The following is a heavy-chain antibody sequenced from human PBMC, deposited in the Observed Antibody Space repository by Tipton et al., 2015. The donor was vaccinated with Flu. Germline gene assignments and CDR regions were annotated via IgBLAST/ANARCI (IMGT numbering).Heavy chain of an antibody. CDR3: ARGNLYYYYYYGLEV. CDR2: VHYSGNT. Sequence: TLSLTCTVSGGSVSSGSYYWSWIRQPPGKGLEWIGYVHYSGNTNYNPSLKSRITISVDTSKNQFSLKLSSVTAADTAVYYCARGNLYYYYYYGLEVWGRGTTVAVSS. J-gene: IGHJ6*02. V-gene: IGHV4-61*01. CDR1: GGSVSSGSYY.